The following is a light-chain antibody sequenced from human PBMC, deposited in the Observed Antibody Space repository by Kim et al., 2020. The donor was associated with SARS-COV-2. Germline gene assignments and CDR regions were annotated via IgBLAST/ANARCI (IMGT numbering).Light chain of an antibody. V-gene: IGLV3-21*04. CDR3: QVWDSSSDHPLVV. CDR1: NIGTKS. J-gene: IGLJ2*01. CDR2: YDR. Sequence: ELTQPPSVSVAPGKTASITCGGNNIGTKSVHWYQQKPGQAPVVVIYYDRDRPSGIPERFSGSNSGNTATLTISRVEAGDEADYYCQVWDSSSDHPLVVFGGGTQLTVL.